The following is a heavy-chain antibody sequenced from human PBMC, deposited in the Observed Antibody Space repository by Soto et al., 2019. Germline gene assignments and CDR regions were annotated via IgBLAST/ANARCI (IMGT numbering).Heavy chain of an antibody. D-gene: IGHD6-13*01. V-gene: IGHV4-4*08. Sequence: KTSETLSLTCTVSGGSISSNYWTWIRQPPGKGLEWIGYVYNSGSTNYNPSLKSRVTISEDTSKSHISLKVNSMTAADTAVYYCARSRREAVAGYTLDNWGQGILVTVSS. CDR3: ARSRREAVAGYTLDN. J-gene: IGHJ4*02. CDR2: VYNSGST. CDR1: GGSISSNY.